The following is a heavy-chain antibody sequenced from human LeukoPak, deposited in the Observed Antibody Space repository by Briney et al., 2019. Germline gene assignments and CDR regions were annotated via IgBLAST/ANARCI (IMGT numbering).Heavy chain of an antibody. CDR1: GYTFTSYY. J-gene: IGHJ4*02. CDR2: INPSGGST. D-gene: IGHD1-26*01. Sequence: ASVKVSCKASGYTFTSYYMHWVRQAPGQGLEWMGIINPSGGSTSYAQKFQGRVTMTRDTSTSTVYMELSSLRSGDTAVYYCARDWDHRPIVGAYDGDFDYWGQGTLVTVSS. CDR3: ARDWDHRPIVGAYDGDFDY. V-gene: IGHV1-46*01.